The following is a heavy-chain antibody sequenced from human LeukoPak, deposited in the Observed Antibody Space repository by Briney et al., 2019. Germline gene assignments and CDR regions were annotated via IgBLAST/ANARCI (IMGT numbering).Heavy chain of an antibody. CDR1: GFTFSSYG. Sequence: GGSLRLSCAASGFTFSSYGMHWVRQAPGKGLEWVAVISYDGSNKYYADSVKGRFTISRDNSKNTLYLQMNSLRAEDTAVYYCAKDRLPTMIVVVIDYWGQGALVTVSS. V-gene: IGHV3-30*18. CDR2: ISYDGSNK. J-gene: IGHJ4*02. D-gene: IGHD3-22*01. CDR3: AKDRLPTMIVVVIDY.